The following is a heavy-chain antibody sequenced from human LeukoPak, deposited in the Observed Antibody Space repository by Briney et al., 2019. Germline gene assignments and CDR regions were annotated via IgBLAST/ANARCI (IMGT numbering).Heavy chain of an antibody. D-gene: IGHD1-26*01. J-gene: IGHJ5*02. CDR3: ARDNSVGDYAWWFDP. V-gene: IGHV1-69*13. CDR1: GGTFSSYA. Sequence: ASVKVSCKASGGTFSSYAISWVRQAPGQGLEWMGGIIPIFGTANYAQKFQGRVTITADESTSTAYMELSSLRSEDTAVCYCARDNSVGDYAWWFDPWGQGTLVTVSS. CDR2: IIPIFGTA.